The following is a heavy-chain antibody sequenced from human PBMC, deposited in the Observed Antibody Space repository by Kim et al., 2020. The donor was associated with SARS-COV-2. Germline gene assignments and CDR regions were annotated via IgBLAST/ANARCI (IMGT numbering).Heavy chain of an antibody. J-gene: IGHJ4*02. V-gene: IGHV4-4*02. D-gene: IGHD1-26*01. CDR3: ARDLLVRYGGSFEFDY. Sequence: SLKSQVTISVDKSKNQFSLKLSSVTAADTAVYYCARDLLVRYGGSFEFDYWGQGTLVTVSS.